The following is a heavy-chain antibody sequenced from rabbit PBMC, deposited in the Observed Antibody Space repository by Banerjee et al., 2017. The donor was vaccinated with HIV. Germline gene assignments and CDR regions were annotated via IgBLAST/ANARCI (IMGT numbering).Heavy chain of an antibody. V-gene: IGHV1S40*01. Sequence: QSLEESGGDLVKPGASLTLTCTASGIDFSSAYDMCWVRQAPGKGLEWIGYIYTGNGGTVYASWAKGRFTISKTSSTTVTLQMTSLTAADTATYFCARGVDWGIRLDLWGQGTLVTVS. CDR1: GIDFSSAYD. J-gene: IGHJ3*01. D-gene: IGHD4-1*01. CDR3: ARGVDWGIRLDL. CDR2: IYTGNGGT.